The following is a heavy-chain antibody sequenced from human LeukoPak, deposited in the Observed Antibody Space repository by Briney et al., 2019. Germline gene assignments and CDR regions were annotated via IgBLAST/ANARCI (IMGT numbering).Heavy chain of an antibody. CDR1: GGSISSYY. D-gene: IGHD2-15*01. V-gene: IGHV4-39*07. CDR2: VFYSGNT. CDR3: ARDPSRSCAGGNCFSS. Sequence: SETLSLTCTVSGGSISSYYWGWIRQPPGKGLEWIGRVFYSGNTYYEPSLKSRVTISVATSTNQFSLNLRSVSAADTAVYYCARDPSRSCAGGNCFSSWGQGALVIVSS. J-gene: IGHJ5*02.